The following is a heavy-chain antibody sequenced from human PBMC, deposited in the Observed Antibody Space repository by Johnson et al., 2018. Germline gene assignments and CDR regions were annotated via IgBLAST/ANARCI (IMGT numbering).Heavy chain of an antibody. CDR1: GGSISSGNYY. Sequence: QVQLQESGPGLVKSSQTLSLTCTVSGGSISSGNYYWSWIRQPAGKGLEWIGRIYISGSTNYNPSLKSRVTISVDTSKNQFSLKLNSVTAADTAVYYCARDNWYMDVWGKGTTVTVSS. J-gene: IGHJ6*03. CDR3: ARDNWYMDV. CDR2: IYISGST. V-gene: IGHV4-61*02.